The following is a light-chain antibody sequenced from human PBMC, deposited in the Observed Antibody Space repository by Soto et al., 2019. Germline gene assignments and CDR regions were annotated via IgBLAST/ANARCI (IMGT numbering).Light chain of an antibody. CDR1: QSVSNNY. Sequence: EVVLTQSPGTLSLSPGERATLSCRASQSVSNNYLAWYQQKPGQSPKLLIFGSSDRATGIPDRFSGSGSGTHFSLTISSLEPEDFAVEYCEQDGSSPPYTFGQGTKLEIK. J-gene: IGKJ2*01. CDR2: GSS. V-gene: IGKV3-20*01. CDR3: EQDGSSPPYT.